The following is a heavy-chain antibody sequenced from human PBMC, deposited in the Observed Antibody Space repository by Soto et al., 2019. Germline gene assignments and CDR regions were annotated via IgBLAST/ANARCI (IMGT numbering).Heavy chain of an antibody. Sequence: ASVKVSCKASGGTFSSYAISWVRQAPGQGLEWMGGIIPIFGTASYAQKFQGRVTITADESTSTAYMELSSLRSEDTAVYYCARRVVPAAMSWFDPWGQGTLLTVSS. J-gene: IGHJ5*02. CDR3: ARRVVPAAMSWFDP. V-gene: IGHV1-69*13. D-gene: IGHD2-2*01. CDR2: IIPIFGTA. CDR1: GGTFSSYA.